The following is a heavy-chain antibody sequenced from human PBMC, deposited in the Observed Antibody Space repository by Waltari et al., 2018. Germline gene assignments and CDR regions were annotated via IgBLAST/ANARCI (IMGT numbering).Heavy chain of an antibody. Sequence: QVQLQQWGAGLLKPSETLSLTCAVYGGSFSGYYWSWIRQPPGKRLEWIGEINHSGSTHHTPSLKSRVTISVDTSKNQFSLKLSSVTAADTAVYYCARAVPRGSTRKYYMDVWGKGTTVTVSS. J-gene: IGHJ6*03. V-gene: IGHV4-34*01. CDR3: ARAVPRGSTRKYYMDV. CDR1: GGSFSGYY. D-gene: IGHD2-2*01. CDR2: INHSGST.